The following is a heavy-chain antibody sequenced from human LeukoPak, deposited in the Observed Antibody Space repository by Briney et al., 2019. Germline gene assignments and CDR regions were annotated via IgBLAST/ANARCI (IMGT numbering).Heavy chain of an antibody. CDR2: IYYSGST. CDR3: AREGGDSSGYYHDY. D-gene: IGHD3-22*01. J-gene: IGHJ4*02. Sequence: NPSETLSLTCTVSGGSISSYYWSWIRQPPGKGLEWIGYIYYSGSTNYNPSLKSRVTISVDTSKNQFSLKLSSVTAADTAVYYCAREGGDSSGYYHDYWGQGTLVTVSS. CDR1: GGSISSYY. V-gene: IGHV4-59*12.